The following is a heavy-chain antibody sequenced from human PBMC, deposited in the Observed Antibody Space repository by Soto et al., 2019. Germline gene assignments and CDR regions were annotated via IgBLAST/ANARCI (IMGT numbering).Heavy chain of an antibody. CDR3: AKVEFSKIVVVPAAVAKGYYFDY. CDR2: ISGSGGST. J-gene: IGHJ4*02. V-gene: IGHV3-23*01. CDR1: GFTFSDYY. Sequence: GGSLRLSCAASGFTFSDYYMSWIRQAPGKGLEWVSAISGSGGSTYYADSVKGRFTISRDNSKNTLYLQMNSLRAEDTAVYYCAKVEFSKIVVVPAAVAKGYYFDYWGQGTLVTVSS. D-gene: IGHD2-2*01.